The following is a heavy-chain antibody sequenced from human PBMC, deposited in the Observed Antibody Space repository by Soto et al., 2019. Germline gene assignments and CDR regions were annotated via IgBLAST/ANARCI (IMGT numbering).Heavy chain of an antibody. CDR2: ISGSGGST. D-gene: IGHD3-10*01. CDR3: AKGLGGGSGPQDFYYYYYMDV. Sequence: GGSLRLSCAASGFTFSSYAMSWVRQAPGKGLEWVSAISGSGGSTYYADSVKGRFTISRDNSKNTLYLQTNSLRAEDTAVYYCAKGLGGGSGPQDFYYYYYMDVWGKGTTVTVSS. V-gene: IGHV3-23*01. J-gene: IGHJ6*03. CDR1: GFTFSSYA.